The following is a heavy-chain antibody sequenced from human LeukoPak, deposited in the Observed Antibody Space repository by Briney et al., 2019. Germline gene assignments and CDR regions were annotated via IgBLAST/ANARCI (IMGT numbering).Heavy chain of an antibody. V-gene: IGHV4-59*12. J-gene: IGHJ3*02. Sequence: SETLSLTCSVSGDSINVYYWSWIRQTPGKGLEWIGYISYDGSTNYNPSLKSRVTISLDTSKNQLSLKLNSVTAADTALYYCARESEIVGTAGAFDIWGQGTMVTVSS. D-gene: IGHD3-22*01. CDR2: ISYDGST. CDR1: GDSINVYY. CDR3: ARESEIVGTAGAFDI.